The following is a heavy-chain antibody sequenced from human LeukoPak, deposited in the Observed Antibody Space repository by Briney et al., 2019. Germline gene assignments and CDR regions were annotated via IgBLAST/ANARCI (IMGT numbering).Heavy chain of an antibody. CDR2: IKQDGSEK. V-gene: IGHV3-7*01. D-gene: IGHD6-19*01. CDR3: AREIAVAGGAFDI. CDR1: GVTFSSYV. J-gene: IGHJ3*02. Sequence: PGGSLRLSCEASGVTFSSYVMSWVRQAPGKGLEWVANIKQDGSEKYYVDSVKGRFTISRDNAKNSLYLQMNSLRAEDTAVYYCAREIAVAGGAFDIWGQGTMVTVSS.